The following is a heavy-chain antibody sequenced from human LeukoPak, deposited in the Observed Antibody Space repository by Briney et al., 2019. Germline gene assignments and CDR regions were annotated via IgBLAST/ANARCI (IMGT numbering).Heavy chain of an antibody. V-gene: IGHV4-61*02. D-gene: IGHD3-22*01. CDR1: GDSISSGSYY. J-gene: IGHJ3*02. CDR2: IYSSGRI. Sequence: SQTLSLTCTVSGDSISSGSYYWSWIRQPAGKGLEWIGRIYSSGRINYNLSLKSRVTISVDTSKNQFSLRLSSVTAADTAVYYCAADRTGLAFDIWGQGTMVTVSS. CDR3: AADRTGLAFDI.